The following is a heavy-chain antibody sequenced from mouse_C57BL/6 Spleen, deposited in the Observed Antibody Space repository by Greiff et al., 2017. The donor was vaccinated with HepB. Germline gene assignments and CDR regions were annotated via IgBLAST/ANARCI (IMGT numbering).Heavy chain of an antibody. CDR2: INPSNGGT. Sequence: QVQLQQPGTELVKPGASVKLSCTASGYTFTSYWMHWVKQRPGQGLEWIGNINPSNGGTNYNEEFKSKVTMTVDKSYSTAYMQLSILTSEDSAVYYCSRSKAVDYAMDYWGQGTSVTVSS. CDR3: SRSKAVDYAMDY. V-gene: IGHV1-53*01. D-gene: IGHD1-1*02. J-gene: IGHJ4*01. CDR1: GYTFTSYW.